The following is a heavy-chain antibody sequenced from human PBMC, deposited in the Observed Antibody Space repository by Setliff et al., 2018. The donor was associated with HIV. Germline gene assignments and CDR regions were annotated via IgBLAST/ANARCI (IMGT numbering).Heavy chain of an antibody. CDR2: INTSGST. V-gene: IGHV4-4*07. CDR1: GGSVSNYY. D-gene: IGHD3-22*01. J-gene: IGHJ6*03. Sequence: ETLSLTCTVSGGSVSNYYWTWIRQSAGKGLEWIGHINTSGSTKYNPSLKSRLTMSVDSSGNQFSLTLTSVTAADTAVYYCARDKGDSSGLTYFYMDVWGKGTTVT. CDR3: ARDKGDSSGLTYFYMDV.